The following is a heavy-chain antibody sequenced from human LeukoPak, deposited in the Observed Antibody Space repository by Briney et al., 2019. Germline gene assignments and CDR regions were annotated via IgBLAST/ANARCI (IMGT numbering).Heavy chain of an antibody. CDR1: GFTFSGFW. V-gene: IGHV3-7*01. CDR2: IEGDGSEK. J-gene: IGHJ5*02. Sequence: GGSLRLSCAASGFTFSGFWMSWVRQPPGKGLEWVAHIEGDGSEKHYVDSVKGRFTISRDNAKNSLYLQMNSLRAEDTAVYYCVKSNWFDPWGQGTLVTVSS. CDR3: VKSNWFDP.